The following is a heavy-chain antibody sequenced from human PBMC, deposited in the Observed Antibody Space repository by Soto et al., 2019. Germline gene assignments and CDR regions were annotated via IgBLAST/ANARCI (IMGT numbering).Heavy chain of an antibody. CDR2: IYWNDDK. CDR3: AHRPPSGLNSSWTYAY. V-gene: IGHV2-5*01. Sequence: QITLKESGPALVKPTQTLTLTCTFSGFSFSTSGVSVAWIRQPPGKALEWLALIYWNDDKRYSPSLKSRLTITKDTSKKQVVLSMTNMDPVDTATYYCAHRPPSGLNSSWTYAYWGQGILITVSS. CDR1: GFSFSTSGVS. D-gene: IGHD6-13*01. J-gene: IGHJ4*02.